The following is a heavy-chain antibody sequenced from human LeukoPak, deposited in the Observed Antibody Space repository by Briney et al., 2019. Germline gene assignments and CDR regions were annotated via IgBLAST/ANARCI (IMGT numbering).Heavy chain of an antibody. CDR2: ISGNAGST. V-gene: IGHV3-23*01. CDR1: GFTFSTYA. CDR3: ARVQSEYNDEYNWFDP. Sequence: GGSLRLSCAASGFTFSTYAMTWVRQAPGRGLEWVSVISGNAGSTYYADSVEGRFTMSRDNSKNTVYLQMNSLRVEDTAIYYCARVQSEYNDEYNWFDPWGQGTLVTVSS. J-gene: IGHJ5*02. D-gene: IGHD1-1*01.